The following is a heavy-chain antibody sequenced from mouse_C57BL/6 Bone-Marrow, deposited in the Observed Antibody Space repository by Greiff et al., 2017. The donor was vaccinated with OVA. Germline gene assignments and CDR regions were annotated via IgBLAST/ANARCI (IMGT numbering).Heavy chain of an antibody. CDR1: GFTFSSYA. V-gene: IGHV5-4*03. D-gene: IGHD2-5*01. CDR3: AISNFYFDY. Sequence: EVMLVEPGGGLVKPGGSLKLSCAASGFTFSSYAMSWVRQTPEKRLEWVATISDGGSYTYYPDNVKGRFTISRDNAKNNLYLQISHLKSEDTAMYYCAISNFYFDYWGQGTTLTVSS. J-gene: IGHJ2*01. CDR2: ISDGGSYT.